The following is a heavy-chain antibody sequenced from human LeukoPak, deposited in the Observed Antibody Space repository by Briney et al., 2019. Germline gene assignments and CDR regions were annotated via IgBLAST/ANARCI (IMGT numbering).Heavy chain of an antibody. Sequence: GGSLRLSCAASGFSFTTYWMSWVRQAPGKGLEWVANIKQDGTEKYYVDSVRGRFTISRDNAKNSLYLQMSSLRVEDTAVYYCAKVAKYYYGSETYYFFEHWGQGTPVTASS. CDR3: AKVAKYYYGSETYYFFEH. V-gene: IGHV3-7*01. CDR1: GFSFTTYW. J-gene: IGHJ4*02. D-gene: IGHD3-10*01. CDR2: IKQDGTEK.